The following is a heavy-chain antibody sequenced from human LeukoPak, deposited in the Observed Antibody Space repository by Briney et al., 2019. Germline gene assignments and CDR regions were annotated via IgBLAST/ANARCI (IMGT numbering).Heavy chain of an antibody. D-gene: IGHD1-1*01. CDR1: GYTFTGYY. Sequence: ASVKVSCKASGYTFTGYYMHWVRQAPGQGLEWMGWINPNSGGTRYAQKFQGRVTMTRDTSISTAYMELNRLRSDDTAVYYCVRDLGFTNGGDSDWGQGTLVTVSS. V-gene: IGHV1-2*02. CDR2: INPNSGGT. CDR3: VRDLGFTNGGDSD. J-gene: IGHJ4*02.